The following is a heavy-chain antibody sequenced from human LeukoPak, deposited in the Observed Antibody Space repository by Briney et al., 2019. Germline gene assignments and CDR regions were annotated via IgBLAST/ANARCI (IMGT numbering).Heavy chain of an antibody. CDR2: INPNSGGT. J-gene: IGHJ4*02. CDR3: ARDYYYGSGSPNDY. CDR1: GYTFTGYY. Sequence: ASVKVSCKASGYTFTGYYMHWVRQAPGQGLEWMGWINPNSGGTNYAQKFQGRVTMTTDTSTSTAYMELRSLRSDDTAVYYCARDYYYGSGSPNDYWGQGTLVTVSS. D-gene: IGHD3-10*01. V-gene: IGHV1-2*02.